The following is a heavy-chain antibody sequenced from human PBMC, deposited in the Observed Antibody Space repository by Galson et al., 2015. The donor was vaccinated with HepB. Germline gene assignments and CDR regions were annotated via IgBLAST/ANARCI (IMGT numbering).Heavy chain of an antibody. D-gene: IGHD2-2*01. Sequence: SLRLSCAASGFSFSNYAMAWVRQAPGKGLEWVSVISPGAGSTYYADSVKGRFTISRDKSKNTLCLQMNSLGAEDTAVYYCAKDHDYCSSTSCYGTHFDYWGQGTLVTVSS. CDR3: AKDHDYCSSTSCYGTHFDY. CDR2: ISPGAGST. J-gene: IGHJ4*02. V-gene: IGHV3-23*01. CDR1: GFSFSNYA.